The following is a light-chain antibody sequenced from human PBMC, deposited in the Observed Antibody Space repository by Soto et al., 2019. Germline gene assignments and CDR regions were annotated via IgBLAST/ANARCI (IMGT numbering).Light chain of an antibody. CDR1: SGYSSYA. CDR2: LNSDGSH. CDR3: QTWGTGIQV. Sequence: QLVLTQSPSASASLGASVKLTCTLSSGYSSYAIAWHQQQPEKGPRYLMKLNSDGSHSKGDGIPDRFSGSSSGAERYLTISSLQSEDDADYYCQTWGTGIQVFGGGTKLTVL. J-gene: IGLJ2*01. V-gene: IGLV4-69*01.